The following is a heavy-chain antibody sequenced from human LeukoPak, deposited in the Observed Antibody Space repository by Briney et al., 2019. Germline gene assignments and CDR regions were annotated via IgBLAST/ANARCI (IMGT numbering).Heavy chain of an antibody. CDR2: IAAYNGAT. CDR3: ARENSNSENF. V-gene: IGHV1-18*01. J-gene: IGHJ4*02. D-gene: IGHD2/OR15-2a*01. Sequence: ASVKVSCKASGYPFTSYGLTWVRQTPGQGLQWMGWIAAYNGATNYAQIYQGRISMTTDTSTNTGYMELRSLTSDDTAVYYCARENSNSENFWGQGTLVTVSS. CDR1: GYPFTSYG.